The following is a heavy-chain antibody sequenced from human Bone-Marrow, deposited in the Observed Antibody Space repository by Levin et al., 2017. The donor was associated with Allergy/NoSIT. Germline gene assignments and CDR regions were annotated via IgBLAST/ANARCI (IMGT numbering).Heavy chain of an antibody. CDR2: IIPLSGAT. CDR1: EDTFNIYG. Sequence: ASVKVSCKTSEDTFNIYGVSWVRQAPGRGLEWVGGIIPLSGATSYSQNFRGRVTIIADDSSNTVYLQLNSLKSEDTADYYCARLRSRGSGSPYYFDYWGQGTLVTVSS. V-gene: IGHV1-69*13. CDR3: ARLRSRGSGSPYYFDY. J-gene: IGHJ4*02. D-gene: IGHD3-10*01.